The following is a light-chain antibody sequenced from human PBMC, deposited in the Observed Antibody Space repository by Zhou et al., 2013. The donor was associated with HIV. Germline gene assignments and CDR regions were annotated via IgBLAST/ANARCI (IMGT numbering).Light chain of an antibody. CDR1: QSVSSSY. CDR2: GAS. CDR3: QQYGDSPLT. Sequence: EIVLTQSPGTLSLSPGERATLSCRASQSVSSSYLAWYQQKPGQAPRLLIYGASTRATGVPDRFSGSGSETDFTLTISRLEPEDFAVYYCQQYGDSPLTFGQGSEVEI. J-gene: IGKJ1*01. V-gene: IGKV3-20*01.